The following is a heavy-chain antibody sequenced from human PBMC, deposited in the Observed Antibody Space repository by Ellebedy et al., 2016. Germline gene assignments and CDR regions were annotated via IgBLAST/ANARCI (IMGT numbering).Heavy chain of an antibody. CDR2: ISSAGSP. CDR3: AKCRHSTGCLLDS. D-gene: IGHD6-19*01. J-gene: IGHJ4*02. CDR1: GFTFSGFA. Sequence: GGSLRLSCAASGFTFSGFAMSWVRQAPGKGLEWVSTISSAGSPNYADSVRGRFTISRGSSKDTLYLEMDSLRADDTAIYYCAKCRHSTGCLLDSWGQGTLVTVSS. V-gene: IGHV3-23*01.